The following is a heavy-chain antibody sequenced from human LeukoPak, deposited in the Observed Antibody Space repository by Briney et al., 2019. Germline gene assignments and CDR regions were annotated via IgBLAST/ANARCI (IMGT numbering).Heavy chain of an antibody. V-gene: IGHV3-11*05. D-gene: IGHD5-18*01. Sequence: GGSLRLSCAASGFTFSDYYMTWIRQAPGKGLEWVSYISSGSIYTTYADSVKGRFTISRDNAKTSLYLQMNTLRAEDTAVYYCARVHSYGNDYWGQGTLVTVSP. CDR3: ARVHSYGNDY. J-gene: IGHJ4*02. CDR2: ISSGSIYT. CDR1: GFTFSDYY.